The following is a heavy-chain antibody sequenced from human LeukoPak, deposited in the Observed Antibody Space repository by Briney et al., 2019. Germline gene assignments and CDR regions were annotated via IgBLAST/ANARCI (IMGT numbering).Heavy chain of an antibody. CDR3: ARLIPASGHDAFDI. Sequence: SETPSLTCAVSGGSISSSNWWSWVRQPPGKGLEWIGEIYHSGSTNYNPSLKSRVTISVDKSKNQFSLKLSSVTAADTAVYYCARLIPASGHDAFDIWGQGTMVTVSS. V-gene: IGHV4-4*02. CDR2: IYHSGST. CDR1: GGSISSSNW. D-gene: IGHD2-2*01. J-gene: IGHJ3*02.